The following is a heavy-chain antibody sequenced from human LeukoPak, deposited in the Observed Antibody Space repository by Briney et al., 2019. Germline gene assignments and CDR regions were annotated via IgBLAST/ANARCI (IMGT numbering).Heavy chain of an antibody. V-gene: IGHV3-23*01. J-gene: IGHJ4*02. Sequence: GGSLRLSCASSGFTFSSYVMTWVRQAPGKGLEWVSGISGTGDSTYYADSVKGRFTISRDNSKNTIYLQMNSLRVGDTAVYYCAKGSSAVGGGLHADYWGQGTLVTVSS. CDR1: GFTFSSYV. CDR2: ISGTGDST. CDR3: AKGSSAVGGGLHADY. D-gene: IGHD6-13*01.